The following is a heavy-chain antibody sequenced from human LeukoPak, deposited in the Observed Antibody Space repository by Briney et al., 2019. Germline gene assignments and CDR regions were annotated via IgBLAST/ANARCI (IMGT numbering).Heavy chain of an antibody. Sequence: PSETLSLTCTVSGGSMSSYYWSWIRQPPGKGLEWIGHIFYSGSTEYNPSLKTRVTISVDTSKNQFSLRLSSVTAADTAVYYCARHGGNRYGPIYGMDVWGQGTTVTVYS. CDR2: IFYSGST. D-gene: IGHD5-18*01. J-gene: IGHJ6*02. V-gene: IGHV4-59*08. CDR1: GGSMSSYY. CDR3: ARHGGNRYGPIYGMDV.